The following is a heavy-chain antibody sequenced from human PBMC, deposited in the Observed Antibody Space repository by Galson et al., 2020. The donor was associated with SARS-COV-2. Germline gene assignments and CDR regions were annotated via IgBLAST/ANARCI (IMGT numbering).Heavy chain of an antibody. CDR3: AKDHSSDQGY. V-gene: IGHV3-9*01. J-gene: IGHJ4*02. Sequence: GGSLRLSCAASGFTFDDYAMHWVRQAPGKGLEWVSGISWNSGSIGYADSVKGRFTISRDNAKNSLYLQMNSLRAEDTALYYCAKDHSSDQGYWGQGTLVTVSS. CDR2: ISWNSGSI. CDR1: GFTFDDYA. D-gene: IGHD3-22*01.